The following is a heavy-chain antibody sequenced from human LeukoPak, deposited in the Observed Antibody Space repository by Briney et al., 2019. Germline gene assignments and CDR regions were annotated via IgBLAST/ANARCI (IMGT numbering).Heavy chain of an antibody. CDR2: INPNSGDT. J-gene: IGHJ4*02. D-gene: IGHD5-18*01. CDR1: GYTFTGYY. V-gene: IGHV1-2*02. CDR3: ARDGGRGFNCGLYYFDY. Sequence: GASVKVSCKASGYTFTGYYMHWVRQAPGQGLQWMGWINPNSGDTNYAQKFQGRVTMTRDTSISTAYMELSRLRSDDTAVYYCARDGGRGFNCGLYYFDYWGQGTLVTVSS.